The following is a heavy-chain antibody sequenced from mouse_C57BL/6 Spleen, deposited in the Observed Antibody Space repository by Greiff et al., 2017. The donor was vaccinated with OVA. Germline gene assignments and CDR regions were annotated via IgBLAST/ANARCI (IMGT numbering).Heavy chain of an antibody. Sequence: VQLQQSGAELAKPGASVKLSCKASGYTFTSYWMHWVNQRPGQGLEWIGYINPSSGYTKYNQKFKDKATLTADKSSSTAYMQLSILTYEDSAVYYCARSATTVHFDYWGQGTTLTVSS. J-gene: IGHJ2*01. CDR2: INPSSGYT. D-gene: IGHD1-1*01. CDR1: GYTFTSYW. CDR3: ARSATTVHFDY. V-gene: IGHV1-7*01.